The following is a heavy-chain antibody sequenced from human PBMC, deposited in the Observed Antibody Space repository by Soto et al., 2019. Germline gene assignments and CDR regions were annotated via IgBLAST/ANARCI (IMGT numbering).Heavy chain of an antibody. CDR2: IYHSGST. V-gene: IGHV4-38-2*02. J-gene: IGHJ6*02. CDR1: GYSISSGYY. Sequence: PSETLSLTCAVSGYSISSGYYWGWIRQPPGKGLEWIGSIYHSGSTYYNPSLKSRVTISVDTSKNQFSLKLSSVTAADTAVYYCARDNGEWLLFTDYYYYGMDVWGQGTTVTVSS. D-gene: IGHD3-3*01. CDR3: ARDNGEWLLFTDYYYYGMDV.